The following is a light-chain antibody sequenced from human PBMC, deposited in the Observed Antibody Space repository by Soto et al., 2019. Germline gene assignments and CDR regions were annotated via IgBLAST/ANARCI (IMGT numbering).Light chain of an antibody. V-gene: IGLV2-14*01. CDR3: NSYTSSSTLNYV. CDR2: DVS. J-gene: IGLJ1*01. Sequence: QSVLTQPASVSGSPGQSITISCTGTSSDVGGYSYVSWYQQHPGKAPKLMIYDVSNRPSGVSNRFSGSKSGNMASLTTSGLQAEDEADYYCNSYTSSSTLNYVFGTGTKVTVL. CDR1: SSDVGGYSY.